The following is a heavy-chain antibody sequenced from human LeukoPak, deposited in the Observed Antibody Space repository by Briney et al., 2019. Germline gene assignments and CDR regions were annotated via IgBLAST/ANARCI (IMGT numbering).Heavy chain of an antibody. CDR2: INHSGST. J-gene: IGHJ3*02. D-gene: IGHD2-2*03. Sequence: SETLSLTCAVYGGSFSGYYWSWIRQPPGKGLEWIGEINHSGSTNYNPSLKSRVTISVDTSKNQFSLKLSSVTAADTAVYYCASLDPDAFDIWGQGTMVTVSS. CDR3: ASLDPDAFDI. CDR1: GGSFSGYY. V-gene: IGHV4-34*01.